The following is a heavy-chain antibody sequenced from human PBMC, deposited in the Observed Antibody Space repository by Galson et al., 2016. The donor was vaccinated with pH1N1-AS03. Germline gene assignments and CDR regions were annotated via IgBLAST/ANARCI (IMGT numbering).Heavy chain of an antibody. CDR1: GFSFNNYA. J-gene: IGHJ4*02. CDR3: AKMGSTTGNDY. CDR2: IGGRLNKT. V-gene: IGHV3-23*01. Sequence: GSLRLSCAASGFSFNNYAMSWVRQAPGKGLEWVSSIGGRLNKTDYADSVKGRFTISRDNPKNTLYLQMNTLRADDTAVYYCAKMGSTTGNDYWGQGTLVTVSS. D-gene: IGHD1-1*01.